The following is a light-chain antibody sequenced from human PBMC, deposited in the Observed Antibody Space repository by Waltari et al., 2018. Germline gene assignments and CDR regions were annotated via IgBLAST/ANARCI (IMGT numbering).Light chain of an antibody. CDR2: QDT. CDR3: QAWDSNTVI. CDR1: KLENKY. Sequence: VSVSPGPTASITCSGEKLENKYVYWYQQKAGQSPVLVIHQDTKRPSGIPERFSGSNSGNTATLTISGTQAVDEADYYWQAWDSNTVIFGGGTKLTVL. J-gene: IGLJ2*01. V-gene: IGLV3-1*01.